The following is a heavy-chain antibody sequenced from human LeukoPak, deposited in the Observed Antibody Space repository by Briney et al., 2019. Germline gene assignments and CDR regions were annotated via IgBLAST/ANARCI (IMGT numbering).Heavy chain of an antibody. Sequence: GGSLRLSCAASGFTLSSYWMHWVRQAPGKGLVWVSRINSDGSSTSYADSVKGRFTVSRDNAKNTLYLQMNSLRAEDTAVYYCATPRGSGSYLAFDYWGQGTLVTVSS. J-gene: IGHJ4*02. V-gene: IGHV3-74*01. D-gene: IGHD1-26*01. CDR3: ATPRGSGSYLAFDY. CDR2: INSDGSST. CDR1: GFTLSSYW.